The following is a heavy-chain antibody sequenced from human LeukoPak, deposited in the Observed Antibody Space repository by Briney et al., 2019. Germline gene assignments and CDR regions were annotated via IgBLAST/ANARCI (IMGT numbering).Heavy chain of an antibody. CDR1: GDSVSSNSAA. J-gene: IGHJ3*02. D-gene: IGHD3-10*01. Sequence: SQTLSLTCAISGDSVSSNSAAWNWIRQSPSRGLEWLGMTYDRPKLYNDYAVSLKSRLTINPDTSKIHFYLQLTSVTPEDTAVYYCARDYYGSGTYYFPAAFDIWGQGTMVTVLS. CDR3: ARDYYGSGTYYFPAAFDI. CDR2: TYDRPKLYN. V-gene: IGHV6-1*01.